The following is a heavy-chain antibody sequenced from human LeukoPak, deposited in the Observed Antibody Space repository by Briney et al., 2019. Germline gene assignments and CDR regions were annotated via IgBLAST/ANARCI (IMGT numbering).Heavy chain of an antibody. Sequence: ASVKVSCEASGYTFTGYYMHWVRQAPGQGLEWMGWINPNSGGTNYAQKFQGRVTMTRDTSISTAYMELSRLRSDDTAVYYCARDVTSGSLDAFDIWGQGTMVTVSS. D-gene: IGHD6-19*01. J-gene: IGHJ3*02. V-gene: IGHV1-2*02. CDR2: INPNSGGT. CDR3: ARDVTSGSLDAFDI. CDR1: GYTFTGYY.